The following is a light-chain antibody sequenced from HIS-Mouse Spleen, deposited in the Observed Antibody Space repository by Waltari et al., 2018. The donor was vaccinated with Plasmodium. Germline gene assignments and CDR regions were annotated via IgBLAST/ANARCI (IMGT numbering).Light chain of an antibody. Sequence: DIQMTQSPSSLSASVGDRVTITCQASQDISTYLNWYQQKPGKAPKLLLYDASNLETEGPSRFSGSGSGTDSTFTISSLQPEDIATSYCQQYDNLPPLFTFGPGTKVDIK. CDR2: DAS. CDR3: QQYDNLPPLFT. CDR1: QDISTY. J-gene: IGKJ3*01. V-gene: IGKV1-33*01.